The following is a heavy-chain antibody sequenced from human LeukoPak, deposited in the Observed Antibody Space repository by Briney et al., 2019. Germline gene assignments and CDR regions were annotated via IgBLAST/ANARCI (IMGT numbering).Heavy chain of an antibody. CDR2: VHQTGSP. Sequence: SETLSLTCDVSGSSVNSDQYWGWMRHSPGAGPEWIGSVHQTGSPYYNPSLGSRVSLSIDSTKNSFSLRLTSVTAADTAVYYCAMLRLGELSLLANAYDIWGQGTMVIVSS. D-gene: IGHD3-16*02. V-gene: IGHV4-38-2*01. CDR3: AMLRLGELSLLANAYDI. CDR1: GSSVNSDQY. J-gene: IGHJ3*02.